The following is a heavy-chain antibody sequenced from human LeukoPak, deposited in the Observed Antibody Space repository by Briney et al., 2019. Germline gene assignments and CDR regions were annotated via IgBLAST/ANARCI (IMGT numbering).Heavy chain of an antibody. J-gene: IGHJ6*01. CDR2: IYTSGST. D-gene: IGHD2-2*01. Sequence: PSETLSLTCTVSGGSISSYYWSWIRQPAGKGLEWIWRIYTSGSTNYNPSLKSRVTMSVDTSQNQFSLKLSSVTAADTAVYYCAREAPYCSSTSCYVAYYYYGMDVWGQGTTVTVSS. CDR3: AREAPYCSSTSCYVAYYYYGMDV. CDR1: GGSISSYY. V-gene: IGHV4-4*07.